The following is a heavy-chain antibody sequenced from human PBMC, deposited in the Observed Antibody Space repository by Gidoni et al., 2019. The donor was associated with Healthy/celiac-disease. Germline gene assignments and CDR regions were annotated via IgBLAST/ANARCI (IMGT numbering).Heavy chain of an antibody. CDR1: GGSFSGCY. Sequence: QVQLQQWGAGLLKPSETLSLTCAVYGGSFSGCYWSWIRQPPGKGLEWIGEINHSGSTNYNPSLKSRVTISVDTSKNQFSLKLSSVTAADTAVYYCARGKDDYGDYDEYYFDYWGQGTLVTVSS. CDR2: INHSGST. D-gene: IGHD4-17*01. V-gene: IGHV4-34*01. CDR3: ARGKDDYGDYDEYYFDY. J-gene: IGHJ4*02.